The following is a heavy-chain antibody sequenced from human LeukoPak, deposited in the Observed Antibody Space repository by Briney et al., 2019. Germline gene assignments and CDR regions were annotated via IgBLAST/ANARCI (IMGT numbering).Heavy chain of an antibody. CDR1: GFTVSSNY. CDR2: IYSGGSA. J-gene: IGHJ5*02. D-gene: IGHD3-3*01. Sequence: GGSLRLSCAASGFTVSSNYMSWVRQAPGKGLEWVSVIYSGGSAYYADSVKGRFTISRDNSKNTLYLQMNSLRAEDTAVYYCAGLPYYDFWSGYYTAWGQGTLVTVSS. V-gene: IGHV3-66*02. CDR3: AGLPYYDFWSGYYTA.